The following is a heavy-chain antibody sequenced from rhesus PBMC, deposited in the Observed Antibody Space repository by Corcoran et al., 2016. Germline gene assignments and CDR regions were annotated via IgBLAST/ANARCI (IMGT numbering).Heavy chain of an antibody. CDR2: INGNSGNT. CDR1: GASISSYW. D-gene: IGHD3-3*01. J-gene: IGHJ4*01. CDR3: AMCPVLQFLEWLTLDY. Sequence: QVQLQESGPGLVKPSETLALTCTVSGASISSYWWSWIRQPPGKGLEWIGEINGNSGNTTSNPSLKSRVTISRDTSKNQFSLKLSSVTAADTAVYYCAMCPVLQFLEWLTLDYWGQGVLVTVSS. V-gene: IGHV4-80*01.